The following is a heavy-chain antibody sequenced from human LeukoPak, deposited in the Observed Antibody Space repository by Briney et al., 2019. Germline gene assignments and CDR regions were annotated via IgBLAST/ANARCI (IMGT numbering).Heavy chain of an antibody. CDR2: ISAYNGNT. CDR3: ARVGELGCSGGSCYSVLDY. J-gene: IGHJ4*02. V-gene: IGHV1-18*01. Sequence: ASVKVSCKASDYTFTSYGISWVRQAPGQGLEWMGWISAYNGNTNYAQKLQGRVTMTTDTSTSTAYMELRSLRSDDTAVYYCARVGELGCSGGSCYSVLDYWGQGTLVTVSS. CDR1: DYTFTSYG. D-gene: IGHD2-15*01.